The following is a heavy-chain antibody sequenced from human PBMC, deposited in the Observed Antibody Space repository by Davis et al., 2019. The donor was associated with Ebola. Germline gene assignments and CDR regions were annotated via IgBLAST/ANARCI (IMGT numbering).Heavy chain of an antibody. Sequence: GGSLRLSCAASGFTFSSYGMHWVRQAPGKGLEWVAVISYDGSNKYYADSVKGRFTISRDNSKNTLYLQMNSLRAEDTAVYYCAKDETYYYGSELYYYYYGMDVWGKGTTVTVSS. CDR3: AKDETYYYGSELYYYYYGMDV. CDR1: GFTFSSYG. CDR2: ISYDGSNK. V-gene: IGHV3-30*18. D-gene: IGHD3-10*01. J-gene: IGHJ6*04.